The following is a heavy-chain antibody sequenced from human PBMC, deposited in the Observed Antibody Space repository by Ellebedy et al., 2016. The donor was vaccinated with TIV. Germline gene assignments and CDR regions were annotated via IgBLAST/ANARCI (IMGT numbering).Heavy chain of an antibody. V-gene: IGHV4-59*12. Sequence: MPSETLSLTCTVSGGSITTYFWSWIRQPPGKGLEWIGYIHYSGSTNSNPSLKSRVTISVDTSKNHFSLRLSSVTAADTAVYYCARSGYASRFDYWGQGTLVTVSS. D-gene: IGHD3-3*01. CDR3: ARSGYASRFDY. J-gene: IGHJ4*02. CDR2: IHYSGST. CDR1: GGSITTYF.